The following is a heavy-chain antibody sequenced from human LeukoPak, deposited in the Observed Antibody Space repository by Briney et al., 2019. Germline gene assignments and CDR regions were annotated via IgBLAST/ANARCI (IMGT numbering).Heavy chain of an antibody. CDR3: AREERYSYGYISVYYYMDV. V-gene: IGHV4-59*12. CDR2: IDNSGNT. Sequence: SETLSLTCTVSGVSISSYYWSWIRQPPGKGLEWIGYIDNSGNTNYNPSLKSRVTISVDTSKNQFSLKLSSVTAADTAVYYCAREERYSYGYISVYYYMDVWGKGTTVTVSS. D-gene: IGHD5-18*01. J-gene: IGHJ6*03. CDR1: GVSISSYY.